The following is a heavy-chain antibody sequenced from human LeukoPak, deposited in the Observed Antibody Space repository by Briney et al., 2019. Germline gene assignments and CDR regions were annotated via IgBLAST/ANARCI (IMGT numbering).Heavy chain of an antibody. D-gene: IGHD3-3*01. Sequence: GGSLRLSCAASGFTFSSYAMNWVRQAPGKGLEWVSGISGSGSGSNTYYADSVKGRFTISRDNSKNTLYLQLNSLRAEDMAVYYCAFFSNYFDFWGQGTLVTVSS. CDR1: GFTFSSYA. CDR2: ISGSGSGSNT. V-gene: IGHV3-23*01. J-gene: IGHJ4*02. CDR3: AFFSNYFDF.